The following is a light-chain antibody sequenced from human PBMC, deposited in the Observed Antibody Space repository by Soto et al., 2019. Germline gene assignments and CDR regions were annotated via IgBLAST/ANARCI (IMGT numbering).Light chain of an antibody. Sequence: DIQMTQSPSTLSASVGDRVTGTCRASQSISSWLAWYQQKPGKAPKLLIYDASTLESGVPSRFSGSGSGTEFTLAISSLQPDDFATYYCQQYDNYRAFGQGTKVDIK. V-gene: IGKV1-5*01. CDR1: QSISSW. CDR2: DAS. J-gene: IGKJ1*01. CDR3: QQYDNYRA.